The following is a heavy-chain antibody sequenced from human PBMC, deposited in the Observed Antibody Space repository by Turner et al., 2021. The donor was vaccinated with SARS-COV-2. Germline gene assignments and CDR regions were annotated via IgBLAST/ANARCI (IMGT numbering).Heavy chain of an antibody. CDR2: SCYSGST. CDR1: GGSISRSSYF. V-gene: IGHV4-39*01. Sequence: QLQLQESGPGLGKHPETLSLTCTVSGGSISRSSYFWGWIGQPPGKGLERMGRSCYSGSTCYKPSLKRRVTISGDTSKNQFSLKLSYVTAADTAVNYCASQEALVPSYDDYYYGMDVWGQGTTVTVSS. D-gene: IGHD3-10*01. CDR3: ASQEALVPSYDDYYYGMDV. J-gene: IGHJ6*02.